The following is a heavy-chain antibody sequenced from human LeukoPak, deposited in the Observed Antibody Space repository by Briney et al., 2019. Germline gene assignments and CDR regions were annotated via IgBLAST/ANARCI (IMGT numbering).Heavy chain of an antibody. CDR1: GYTFTAYY. CDR2: INPNSGDT. D-gene: IGHD1-26*01. V-gene: IGHV1-2*02. J-gene: IGHJ4*02. CDR3: ARGLMSAVGVGYFDY. Sequence: ASVKVSCKASGYTFTAYYIHWVRQAPGQGLEWLGWINPNSGDTNYALKFQGRVTMTRDTSITTAYMELSRLKSDDTAVYYCARGLMSAVGVGYFDYWGQGTLVTVSS.